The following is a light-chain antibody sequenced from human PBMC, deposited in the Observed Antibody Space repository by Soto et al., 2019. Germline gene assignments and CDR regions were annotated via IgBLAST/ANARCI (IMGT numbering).Light chain of an antibody. J-gene: IGKJ4*01. CDR3: QQSFSKLLT. Sequence: DIQMTQSPSSLSASVGDRVTITCRTSQSVSAFLNWYQLKPGKAPKLLRYGASSLQSGVPSRFSGSGYGTDFTLSISSLQPEDFATYYCQQSFSKLLTFGGGTKVDLK. CDR1: QSVSAF. V-gene: IGKV1-39*01. CDR2: GAS.